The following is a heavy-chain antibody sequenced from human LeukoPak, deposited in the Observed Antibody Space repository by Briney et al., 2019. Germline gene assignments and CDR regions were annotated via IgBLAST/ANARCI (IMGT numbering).Heavy chain of an antibody. CDR3: ASGSYYFDY. J-gene: IGHJ4*02. CDR1: GGPISSYF. Sequence: SETLSLTCTVSGGPISSYFCSWIRQPPGKGLEWIGYIYYSGSTKYNPSLKSRATISVDTSKNQFSLKLNSVTAADTAVYYCASGSYYFDYWGQGTLVTVSS. D-gene: IGHD1-26*01. CDR2: IYYSGST. V-gene: IGHV4-59*08.